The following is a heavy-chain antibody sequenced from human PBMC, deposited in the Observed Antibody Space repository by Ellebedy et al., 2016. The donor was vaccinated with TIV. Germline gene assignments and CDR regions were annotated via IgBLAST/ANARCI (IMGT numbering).Heavy chain of an antibody. CDR2: IYYSGST. CDR3: ARGVPRSANRYYYYYYGMDV. D-gene: IGHD1-14*01. CDR1: GGSISSRSYY. J-gene: IGHJ6*02. V-gene: IGHV4-39*01. Sequence: SETLSLTXPFSGGSISSRSYYWGWIRQPPGKGLEWIGSIYYSGSTYYNPSLKSRVTISVDTSKNQFSLKLSSVTAADTAVYYCARGVPRSANRYYYYYYGMDVWGQGTTVTVSS.